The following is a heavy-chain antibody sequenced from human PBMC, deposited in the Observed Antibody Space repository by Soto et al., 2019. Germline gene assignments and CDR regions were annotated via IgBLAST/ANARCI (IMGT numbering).Heavy chain of an antibody. D-gene: IGHD2-21*01. J-gene: IGHJ3*02. V-gene: IGHV3-23*01. CDR2: ISGSGGST. Sequence: GGSLRLSCAASGFTFSSYAMSWVRQAPGKGLEWVSAISGSGGSTYYADSVKGRCTISRDNSKNTQYLQMNSLRAEDSSVYYCAKELWAVARIDAFDILGQGTMVTVSS. CDR3: AKELWAVARIDAFDI. CDR1: GFTFSSYA.